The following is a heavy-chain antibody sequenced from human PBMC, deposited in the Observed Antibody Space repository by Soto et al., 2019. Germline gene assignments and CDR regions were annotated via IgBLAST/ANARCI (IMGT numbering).Heavy chain of an antibody. CDR1: GFTFSSYA. CDR3: AKGDLGRQLWPIAGS. D-gene: IGHD5-18*01. V-gene: IGHV3-23*01. J-gene: IGHJ5*02. CDR2: ISGSGGST. Sequence: VQLLESGGGLVQPGGSLRLSCAASGFTFSSYAMSWVRQAPGKGLEWVSAISGSGGSTYYADSVKGRFTISRDNSKNTLYLKINSLRAEDTAVYYCAKGDLGRQLWPIAGSWGQGTLVTVSS.